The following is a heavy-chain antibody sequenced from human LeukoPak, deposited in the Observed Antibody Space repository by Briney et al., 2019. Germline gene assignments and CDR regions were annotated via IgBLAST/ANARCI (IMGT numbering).Heavy chain of an antibody. CDR1: GFTFSSYG. D-gene: IGHD6-19*01. J-gene: IGHJ4*02. CDR3: AKESSGGWYFDY. V-gene: IGHV3-30*18. Sequence: GGSLRLSCAASGFTFSSYGMHWVRQAPGKGLEWVAVISYDGSNKYYADSVKGRFTISRDNSKNTLYLQMNSLRAEDTAVYYCAKESSGGWYFDYWGQGTLVTVSS. CDR2: ISYDGSNK.